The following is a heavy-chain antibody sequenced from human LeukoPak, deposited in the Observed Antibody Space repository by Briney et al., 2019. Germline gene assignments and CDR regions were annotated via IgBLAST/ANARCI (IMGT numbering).Heavy chain of an antibody. V-gene: IGHV4-4*07. Sequence: NPSETLSLTCTVSGVSFSGYYCTWIRQTAGKGLEWIGRIYTSGSTDHNPSLYSRVTMSVETSKNQFSLRLRSVTAADTAVYYCNIAVAGLFDHWGQGTLVTVSS. CDR1: GVSFSGYY. CDR2: IYTSGST. D-gene: IGHD6-19*01. J-gene: IGHJ4*02. CDR3: NIAVAGLFDH.